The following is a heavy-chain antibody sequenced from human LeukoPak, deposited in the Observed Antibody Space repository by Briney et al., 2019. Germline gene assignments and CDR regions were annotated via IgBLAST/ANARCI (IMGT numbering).Heavy chain of an antibody. D-gene: IGHD6-13*01. Sequence: ASVKVSRKASGYTFTSYYMHWVRQAPGQGLEWMGWISAYNGNTNYAQKLQGRVTMPTDTSTSTAYMELRSLRSDDTAVYYCARTPSTSETAAGSFDYWGQGTLVTVSS. CDR2: ISAYNGNT. CDR1: GYTFTSYY. CDR3: ARTPSTSETAAGSFDY. J-gene: IGHJ4*02. V-gene: IGHV1-18*04.